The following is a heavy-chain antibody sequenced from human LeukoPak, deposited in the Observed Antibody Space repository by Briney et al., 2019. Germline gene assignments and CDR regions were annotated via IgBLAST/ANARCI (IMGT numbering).Heavy chain of an antibody. V-gene: IGHV3-23*01. D-gene: IGHD3-16*01. J-gene: IGHJ4*02. CDR2: ISGSGGST. CDR1: GFTFSSYA. Sequence: GGSLRLSCAASGFTFSSYAMSWVRQAPGKGLEWVSAISGSGGSTYYADSVKGRFTISRDNSKNTLYLQMNSLRAEDTAVYYCAKASGVSLRFWGGSFDYGGQEPLVTVSS. CDR3: AKASGVSLRFWGGSFDY.